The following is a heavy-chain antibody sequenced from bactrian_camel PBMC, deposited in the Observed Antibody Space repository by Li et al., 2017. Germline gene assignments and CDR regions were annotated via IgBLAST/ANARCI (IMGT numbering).Heavy chain of an antibody. Sequence: HVQLVESGGSSVQAGGSLKLSCVATEYRGCTGWLRQVPGKEREGVATVDSTGIPTYADSVKGRFTLSQDNAQNTLYLQMSSLKPEDTAVYYCAVTPLFVCNRGKGTLCGGPGRGYEYLYWGQGTQVTVS. J-gene: IGHJ4*01. CDR3: AVTPLFVCNRGKGTLCGGPGRGYEYLY. CDR1: EYRGC. CDR2: VDSTGIP. V-gene: IGHV3S57*01. D-gene: IGHD7*01.